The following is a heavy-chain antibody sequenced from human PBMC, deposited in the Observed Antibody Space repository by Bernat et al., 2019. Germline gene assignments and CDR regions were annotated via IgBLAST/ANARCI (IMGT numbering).Heavy chain of an antibody. J-gene: IGHJ6*03. CDR3: AREEYYYYMDV. CDR1: GFTFSSYG. V-gene: IGHV3-33*01. CDR2: IWYDGSNK. Sequence: QVQLVESGGGVVQPGRSLRLSCAASGFTFSSYGMHWVRQAPGKGLEWVAVIWYDGSNKYYADSVKGRFTISRDNSKNTLYLQMNSLRAEETAVYYCAREEYYYYMDVWGKGTTVTVSS.